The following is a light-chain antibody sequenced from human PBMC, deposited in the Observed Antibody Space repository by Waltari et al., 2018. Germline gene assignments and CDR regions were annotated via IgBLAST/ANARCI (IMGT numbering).Light chain of an antibody. CDR2: DAS. J-gene: IGKJ1*01. CDR1: QSVRSSY. V-gene: IGKV3-20*01. CDR3: QQHDNSLWT. Sequence: EIVLTQSPGTLSLSPGESATLSCRASQSVRSSYLAWYQQKTGQAPRLLIFDASTRASGIPDRFSGSGSGTDFTLTITRLEPEDFAVYFCQQHDNSLWTFGQGTKVEVK.